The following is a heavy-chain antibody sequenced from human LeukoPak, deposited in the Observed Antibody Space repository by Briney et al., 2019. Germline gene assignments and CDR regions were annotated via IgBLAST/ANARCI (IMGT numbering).Heavy chain of an antibody. J-gene: IGHJ4*02. V-gene: IGHV1-69*13. Sequence: SVTVSCTASGGTFSSYAISWVRQAPGQGLEWMGGMIPIFGTANYAQPFKGRVTITADESTSTAYMELSSLRSEDTAVYYCARVRGGIVATIFDYWGQGTLVTVSS. CDR2: MIPIFGTA. D-gene: IGHD5-12*01. CDR3: ARVRGGIVATIFDY. CDR1: GGTFSSYA.